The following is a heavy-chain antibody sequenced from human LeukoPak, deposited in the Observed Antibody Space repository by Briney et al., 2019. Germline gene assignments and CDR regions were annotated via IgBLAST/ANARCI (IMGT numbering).Heavy chain of an antibody. D-gene: IGHD3-10*01. CDR2: TSSDLNVK. CDR3: AREGYYGSGSPPSLYFDY. V-gene: IGHV3-30-3*01. Sequence: GKSLRLSCAASGFTFRNYVIHWVRQAPGKGLEWVAVTSSDLNVKLYADSVKGRFTISRDNSRSTLYLQMNSLRPEDTAIYYCAREGYYGSGSPPSLYFDYWGQGTLVTVSS. CDR1: GFTFRNYV. J-gene: IGHJ4*02.